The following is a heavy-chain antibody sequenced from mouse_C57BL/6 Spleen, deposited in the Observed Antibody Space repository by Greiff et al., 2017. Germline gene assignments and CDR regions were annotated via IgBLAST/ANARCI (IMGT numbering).Heavy chain of an antibody. Sequence: VQLVESGAELAKPGASVKLSCKASGYTFTSYWMHWVKQRPGQGLEWIGDINPSSGYTKYNQKFKDKATLTADKSSSTAYMQLSSLTYEDSAVYYCARGGQRRPLAMDYWGQGTSVTVSS. V-gene: IGHV1-7*01. CDR3: ARGGQRRPLAMDY. J-gene: IGHJ4*01. D-gene: IGHD3-2*02. CDR1: GYTFTSYW. CDR2: INPSSGYT.